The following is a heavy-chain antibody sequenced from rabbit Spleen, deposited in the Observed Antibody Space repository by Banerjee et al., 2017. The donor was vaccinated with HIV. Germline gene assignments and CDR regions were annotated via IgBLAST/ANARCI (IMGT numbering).Heavy chain of an antibody. J-gene: IGHJ4*01. CDR2: IHTGSGGT. V-gene: IGHV1S40*01. CDR3: ARDLDGVIGWNFGS. Sequence: QSLEESGGDLVKPGASLTLTCTASGFSFSSSYYMCWVRQAPGKGLEWIGCIHTGSGGTYYASCAKARFTISKTSSTTVTLQMTSLTAADTATYFCARDLDGVIGWNFGSCGPATLLTVS. CDR1: GFSFSSSYY. D-gene: IGHD1-1*01.